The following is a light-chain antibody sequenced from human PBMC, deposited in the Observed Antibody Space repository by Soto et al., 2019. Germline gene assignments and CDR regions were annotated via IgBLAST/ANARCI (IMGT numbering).Light chain of an antibody. CDR1: QSISSW. Sequence: DIQMTQSPSTLSASVGDRVTITCRASQSISSWLAWYQQKSGEAPKILIYKASSLESGVPSRFSGSGSGTEFTLTISSLQPDDFATYYCQQYDYYPYTFGQGIKLEIK. CDR3: QQYDYYPYT. V-gene: IGKV1-5*03. CDR2: KAS. J-gene: IGKJ2*01.